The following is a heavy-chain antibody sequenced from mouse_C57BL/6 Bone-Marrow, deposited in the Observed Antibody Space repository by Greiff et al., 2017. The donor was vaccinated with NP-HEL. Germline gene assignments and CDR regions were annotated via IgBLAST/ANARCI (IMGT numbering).Heavy chain of an antibody. CDR3: VRHEYYYGSSPYYYAMDY. Sequence: EVMLVESGGGLVQPKGSLKLSCAASGFSFNTYAMNWVRQAPGKGLEWVARIRSKSNNYATYYADSVKDRFTISRDDSESMLYLQMNNLKTEDTAMYYCVRHEYYYGSSPYYYAMDYWGQGTSVTVSS. D-gene: IGHD1-1*01. J-gene: IGHJ4*01. CDR2: IRSKSNNYAT. CDR1: GFSFNTYA. V-gene: IGHV10-1*01.